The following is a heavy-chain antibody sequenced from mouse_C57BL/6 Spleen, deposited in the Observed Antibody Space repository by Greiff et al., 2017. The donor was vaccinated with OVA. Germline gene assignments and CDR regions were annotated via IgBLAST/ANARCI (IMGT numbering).Heavy chain of an antibody. Sequence: VKLQESGPELVKPGASVKISCKASGYAFSSSWMNWVKQRPGKGLEWIGRIYPGDGDTNYNGKFKGKATLTADKSSSTAYMQLSSLTSEDSAVYFCARDYYGGYWGQGTTLTVSS. CDR1: GYAFSSSW. J-gene: IGHJ2*01. CDR3: ARDYYGGY. CDR2: IYPGDGDT. V-gene: IGHV1-82*01. D-gene: IGHD1-1*01.